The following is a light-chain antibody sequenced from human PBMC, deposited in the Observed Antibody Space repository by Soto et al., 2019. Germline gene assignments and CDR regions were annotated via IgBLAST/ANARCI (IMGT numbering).Light chain of an antibody. CDR3: SSYAGSNILYV. V-gene: IGLV2-8*01. CDR2: EVS. CDR1: SSDVGGYNY. Sequence: QSVLTQPPSASGSPGQSVTISCTGTSSDVGGYNYASWYQQHPGKAPKLMIYEVSKRPSGVPDRFSGSKSGNTASLTVSGLQAEDEADYYCSSYAGSNILYVFGTGTKLTVL. J-gene: IGLJ1*01.